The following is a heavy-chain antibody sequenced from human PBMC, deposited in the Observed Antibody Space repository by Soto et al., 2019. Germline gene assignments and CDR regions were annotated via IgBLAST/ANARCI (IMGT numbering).Heavy chain of an antibody. CDR2: IYYSGST. CDR1: GGSISSGGYY. J-gene: IGHJ5*02. D-gene: IGHD3-22*01. V-gene: IGHV4-31*03. CDR3: ASLYYYDSSGYLGFDP. Sequence: PSETLSLTCTVSGGSISSGGYYWSWIRQHPGKGLEWIGYIYYSGSTYYNPSLKSRVTISVDTSKNQFSLKLSSVTAADTAVYYCASLYYYDSSGYLGFDPWGQGTLVTVSS.